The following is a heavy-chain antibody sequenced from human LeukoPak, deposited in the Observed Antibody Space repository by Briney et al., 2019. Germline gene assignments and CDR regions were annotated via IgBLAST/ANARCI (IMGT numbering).Heavy chain of an antibody. J-gene: IGHJ5*02. V-gene: IGHV1-46*01. Sequence: ASVKVSCKASGYSFTTYYIHWVRQAPGQGLEWMGVINPSGGSTSFAQKFQARLTMTRDTSTSTVYMELSGLSSEGTAVYYCAREIVVVPSAKGFDPWGQGTLVTVSS. CDR1: GYSFTTYY. CDR2: INPSGGST. D-gene: IGHD2-2*01. CDR3: AREIVVVPSAKGFDP.